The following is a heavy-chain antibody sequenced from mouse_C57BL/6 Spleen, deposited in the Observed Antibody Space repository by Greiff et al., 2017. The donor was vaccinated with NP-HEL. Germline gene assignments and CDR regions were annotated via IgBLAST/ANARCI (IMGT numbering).Heavy chain of an antibody. V-gene: IGHV2-2*01. Sequence: VQVVESGPGLVQPSQSLSITCTVSGFSLTSYGVHWVRQSPGKGLEWLGVIWSGGSTDYNAAFISRLSISKDNSKSQVFFKMNSLQADDTAIYYCARNYDYGWYFDVWGTGTTVTVSS. CDR2: IWSGGST. J-gene: IGHJ1*03. CDR3: ARNYDYGWYFDV. CDR1: GFSLTSYG. D-gene: IGHD2-4*01.